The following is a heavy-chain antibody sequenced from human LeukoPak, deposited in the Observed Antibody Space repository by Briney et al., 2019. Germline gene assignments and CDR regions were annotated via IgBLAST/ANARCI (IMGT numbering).Heavy chain of an antibody. V-gene: IGHV1-3*01. CDR1: GYTFTSYA. CDR3: ARDLARSDIVVVPAAGPFDY. CDR2: INAGNGNT. Sequence: ASVKVSCKASGYTFTSYAMHWVRQAPGQRLEWMGWINAGNGNTKYSQKFQGRVTITRDTSASTAYMELSSLRSEDTAVYYCARDLARSDIVVVPAAGPFDYWGQGTLVTVSS. D-gene: IGHD2-2*01. J-gene: IGHJ4*02.